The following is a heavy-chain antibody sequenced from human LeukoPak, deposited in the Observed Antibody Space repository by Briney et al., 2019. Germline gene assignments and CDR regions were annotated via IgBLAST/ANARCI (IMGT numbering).Heavy chain of an antibody. CDR2: IWYDGSNK. V-gene: IGHV3-33*01. Sequence: PGRSLRLSCAASGFTFISYGMNWVRQAPGKGLEWVAVIWYDGSNKYYADSVKGRFTISRDNSKNTLYLQMNSLRAEDTAVYYCAREVGAFDIWGEGTMVTVSS. J-gene: IGHJ3*02. CDR3: AREVGAFDI. CDR1: GFTFISYG. D-gene: IGHD1-26*01.